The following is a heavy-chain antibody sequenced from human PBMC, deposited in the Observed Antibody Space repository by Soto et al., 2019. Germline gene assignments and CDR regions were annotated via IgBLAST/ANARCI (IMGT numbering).Heavy chain of an antibody. CDR2: IYSGGST. Sequence: GGSLRLSCAASGFTVSSNYMSWVRQAPGKGLEWVSVIYSGGSTYYADSVKGRFTISRDNSKNTLYLQMNSLRAEDTAVYYCARGSYYDSSGPNYYYYGMDVWGQGTTVTVSS. D-gene: IGHD3-22*01. V-gene: IGHV3-53*01. J-gene: IGHJ6*02. CDR1: GFTVSSNY. CDR3: ARGSYYDSSGPNYYYYGMDV.